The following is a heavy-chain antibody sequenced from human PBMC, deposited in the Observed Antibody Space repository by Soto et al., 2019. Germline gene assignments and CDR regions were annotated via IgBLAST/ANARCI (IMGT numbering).Heavy chain of an antibody. V-gene: IGHV3-23*01. CDR1: GFTFSSYA. J-gene: IGHJ6*02. CDR3: ARYIPGVRYYVMGV. Sequence: EVQLLESGGGLVQPGGSLRLSCAASGFTFSSYAMKWVRQAPGKGLEWVSLIGESGTPTYYADSVKGRFTISRDNSGNTLFLEMYSLRAEDTAVYYCARYIPGVRYYVMGVWGQGNTVTVSS. D-gene: IGHD2-2*01. CDR2: IGESGTPT.